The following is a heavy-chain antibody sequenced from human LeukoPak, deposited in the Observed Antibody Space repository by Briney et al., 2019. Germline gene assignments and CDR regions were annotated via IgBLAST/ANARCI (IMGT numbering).Heavy chain of an antibody. CDR3: AKGFDY. CDR1: GDSIISSNYY. J-gene: IGHJ4*02. CDR2: IYYRGST. Sequence: PSETLSLTCTVSGDSIISSNYYWGWIRRPPGKGLEWIGSIYYRGSTYYNPSLKSRVTISVDTSKNQFSLKMSSVTASDTAVYYCAKGFDYWGQGTLVTVSS. V-gene: IGHV4-39*01.